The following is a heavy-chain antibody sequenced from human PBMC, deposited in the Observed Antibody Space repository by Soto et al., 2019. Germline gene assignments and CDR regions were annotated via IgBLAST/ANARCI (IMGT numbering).Heavy chain of an antibody. CDR2: IIPIFGTA. D-gene: IGHD3-22*01. CDR3: AYCDSSGPFDY. CDR1: GGTFSSYA. Sequence: SVKVSCKASGGTFSSYAISWVRQAPGQGLEWMGGIIPIFGTANYAQKFQGRVTITADKSTSTAYMELSSLRSEDTAVYYCAYCDSSGPFDYWGQGTLVTVSS. J-gene: IGHJ4*02. V-gene: IGHV1-69*06.